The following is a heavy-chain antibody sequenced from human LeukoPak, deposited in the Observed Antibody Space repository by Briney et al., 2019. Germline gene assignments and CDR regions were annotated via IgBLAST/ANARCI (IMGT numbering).Heavy chain of an antibody. CDR1: GFTFSTSG. J-gene: IGHJ6*03. V-gene: IGHV3-23*01. CDR2: ISGSGDKT. D-gene: IGHD2-15*01. CDR3: AKTVGGYYYYYMDV. Sequence: GGSLRLSCAASGFTFSTSGMSWVRQAPGKGLEWVSGISGSGDKTYYADSVKGRFTISRDNLKNTLYLQMNSLRGEDTAVYYCAKTVGGYYYYYMDVWGKGTTVTVSS.